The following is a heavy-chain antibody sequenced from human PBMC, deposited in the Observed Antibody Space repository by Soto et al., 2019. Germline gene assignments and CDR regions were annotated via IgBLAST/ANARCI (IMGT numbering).Heavy chain of an antibody. D-gene: IGHD2-21*02. CDR2: IIPIFGTA. V-gene: IGHV1-69*01. CDR3: ARAYCGGDCYSLYYYYGMDV. CDR1: GGTFSSYA. Sequence: QVQLVQSGAEVKNPGSSVKVSCKASGGTFSSYAISWVRQAPGQGLEWMGGIIPIFGTANYAQKFQGRVTITADESTSTAYMELSSVRSEDTAVYYCARAYCGGDCYSLYYYYGMDVWGQGTTVTVSS. J-gene: IGHJ6*02.